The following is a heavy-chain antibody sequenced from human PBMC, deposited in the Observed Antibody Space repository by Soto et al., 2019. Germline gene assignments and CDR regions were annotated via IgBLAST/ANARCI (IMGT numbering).Heavy chain of an antibody. J-gene: IGHJ6*02. V-gene: IGHV6-1*01. Sequence: PSQTLSLTCAISGDSVSSNSAAWNWIRQSPSRGLEWLGRTYYRSKWYNDYAVSVKTRITINPDTSKNQFSLQLNSVTPEDTAVYYCAKDRGYDKIIYYYYYYYGMDVWGQGTTVTVSS. D-gene: IGHD5-12*01. CDR2: TYYRSKWYN. CDR1: GDSVSSNSAA. CDR3: AKDRGYDKIIYYYYYYYGMDV.